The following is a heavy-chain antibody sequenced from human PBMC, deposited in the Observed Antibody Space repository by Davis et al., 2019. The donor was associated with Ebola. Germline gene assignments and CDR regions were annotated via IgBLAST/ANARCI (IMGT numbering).Heavy chain of an antibody. J-gene: IGHJ3*01. V-gene: IGHV3-53*01. CDR1: GLSVSDNY. Sequence: GGSLRLSCAASGLSVSDNYMSWVRQAPGRGLEWVSVLYRDGRTYYADSVKGRFIISRDNSKNTLHLQMNSLRVEDTAIYYCAKDTSSIWFDVWGQGTMVTVSS. D-gene: IGHD6-13*01. CDR3: AKDTSSIWFDV. CDR2: LYRDGRT.